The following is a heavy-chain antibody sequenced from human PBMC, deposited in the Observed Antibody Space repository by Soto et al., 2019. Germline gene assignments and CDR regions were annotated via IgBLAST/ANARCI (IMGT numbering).Heavy chain of an antibody. Sequence: EVQLVESGGGLVQPGRSLRLSCAASGFTFDDYAMHWVRQAPGKGLEWVSTITWISGSIGYADSVKGRFTISRDNAKNSLYLEMNSLGAEDTALYYCGKDIGYSGSYIVFWGQGTLVTVSS. CDR3: GKDIGYSGSYIVF. V-gene: IGHV3-9*01. CDR1: GFTFDDYA. D-gene: IGHD1-26*01. J-gene: IGHJ4*02. CDR2: ITWISGSI.